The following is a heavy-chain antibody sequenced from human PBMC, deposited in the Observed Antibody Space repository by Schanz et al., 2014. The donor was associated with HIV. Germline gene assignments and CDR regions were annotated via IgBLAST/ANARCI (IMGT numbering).Heavy chain of an antibody. CDR3: RAWLLGDHMDV. CDR1: GFAVSSNF. CDR2: TSSDGTT. D-gene: IGHD3-22*01. Sequence: EVQLVESGGGLIQRGGSLRLSCAASGFAVSSNFLNWVRQTPGKGLEWVSFTSSDGTTYYADSVKGRFTISRDISRNTIYLQMNGLSPEDTAVYYCRAWLLGDHMDVWGQGTTVAVSS. V-gene: IGHV3-53*01. J-gene: IGHJ6*02.